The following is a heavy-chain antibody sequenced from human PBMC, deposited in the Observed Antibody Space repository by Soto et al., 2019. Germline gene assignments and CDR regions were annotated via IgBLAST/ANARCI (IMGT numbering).Heavy chain of an antibody. D-gene: IGHD3-16*02. CDR1: GGSISSSSYY. J-gene: IGHJ4*02. CDR3: ARLPGDYVWGSYHPYYFDY. CDR2: IYYSGST. Sequence: SETLSLTCTVSGGSISSSSYYWGWIRQPPGKGLEWIGSIYYSGSTYYNPSLKSRVTISVDTSKNQFSLKLSSVTAADTAVYYCARLPGDYVWGSYHPYYFDYWGQGTLVTVSS. V-gene: IGHV4-39*01.